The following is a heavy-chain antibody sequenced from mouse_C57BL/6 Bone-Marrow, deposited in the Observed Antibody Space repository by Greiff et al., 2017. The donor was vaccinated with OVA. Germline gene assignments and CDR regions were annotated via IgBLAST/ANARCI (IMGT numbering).Heavy chain of an antibody. CDR1: GYTFTSYW. D-gene: IGHD1-1*01. V-gene: IGHV1-55*01. CDR2: IYPGSGST. Sequence: QVQLQQPGAELVKPGASVKMSCKASGYTFTSYWITWVKQRPGQGLEWFGDIYPGSGSTNYNEKFKSKATLTVDTSSSTAYMQLSSLTSEESAVYYGGLGLRYAMDYWGQGTSVTVSA. J-gene: IGHJ4*01. CDR3: GLGLRYAMDY.